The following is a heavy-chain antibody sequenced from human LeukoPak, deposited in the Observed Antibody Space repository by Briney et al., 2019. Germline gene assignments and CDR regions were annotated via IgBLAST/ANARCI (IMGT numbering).Heavy chain of an antibody. Sequence: GGSLRLSCAASGFTFSDYYMSWIRQAPGKGLEWVSYISSSGSTIYYADSVKGRFTISRDNAKNSLYLQMDSLRAEDTAVYYCATRRMDYSSGWYRGNYFDYWGQGTLVTVSS. CDR2: ISSSGSTI. CDR1: GFTFSDYY. CDR3: ATRRMDYSSGWYRGNYFDY. J-gene: IGHJ4*02. D-gene: IGHD6-19*01. V-gene: IGHV3-11*01.